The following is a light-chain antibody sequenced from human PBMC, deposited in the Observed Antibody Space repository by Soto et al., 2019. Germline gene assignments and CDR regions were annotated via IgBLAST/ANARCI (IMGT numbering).Light chain of an antibody. Sequence: EIVMTQSPATLSVSPGERATLSCRASQSVSSSLAWYQHKPGQAPRLLIYGASIRATGIPGRFSGSGSGTEFTLPISSLQSEDFAAYYCQQYSNRYTFGQGTKLEIK. CDR3: QQYSNRYT. CDR2: GAS. CDR1: QSVSSS. V-gene: IGKV3D-15*01. J-gene: IGKJ2*01.